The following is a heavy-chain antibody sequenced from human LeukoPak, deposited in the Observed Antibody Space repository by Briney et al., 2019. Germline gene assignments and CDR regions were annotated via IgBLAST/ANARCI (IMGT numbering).Heavy chain of an antibody. V-gene: IGHV4-59*10. CDR2: IYTSGST. D-gene: IGHD2-2*01. Sequence: KPSETLSLTCAVYGGSFSGYYWSWIRQPAGKGLEWIGRIYTSGSTNYNPSLKSRVTISVDTSKNQFSLKLTSVTAADTAVYYCARHLRSSTNYDYWGQGTLVTVSS. J-gene: IGHJ4*02. CDR1: GGSFSGYY. CDR3: ARHLRSSTNYDY.